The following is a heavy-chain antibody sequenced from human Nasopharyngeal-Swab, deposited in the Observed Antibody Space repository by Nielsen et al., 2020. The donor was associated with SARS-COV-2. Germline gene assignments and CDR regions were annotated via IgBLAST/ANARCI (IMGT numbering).Heavy chain of an antibody. Sequence: WIRQSPSIGLEWLGRTYYRSKWYNDYAVSVKSRITINPDTSKNRFSLQLNSVTPEDTAVYYCARIAVAGHNWFDPWGQGTLVTVSS. D-gene: IGHD6-19*01. CDR2: TYYRSKWYN. V-gene: IGHV6-1*01. CDR3: ARIAVAGHNWFDP. J-gene: IGHJ5*02.